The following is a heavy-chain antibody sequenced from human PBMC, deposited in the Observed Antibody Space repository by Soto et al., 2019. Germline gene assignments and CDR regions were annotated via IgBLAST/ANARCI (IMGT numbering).Heavy chain of an antibody. CDR1: GYSFNSYW. CDR3: ASLSGSYPYNWFDP. CDR2: IYPGDSDT. J-gene: IGHJ5*02. D-gene: IGHD1-26*01. Sequence: LGASLKISCKGSGYSFNSYWIGWVRQMPGKGLEWMGIIYPGDSDTRYSPSFQGQVTISADKSISTAYLQWSSLQASDTAMYYCASLSGSYPYNWFDPWGQGTLVTVSS. V-gene: IGHV5-51*01.